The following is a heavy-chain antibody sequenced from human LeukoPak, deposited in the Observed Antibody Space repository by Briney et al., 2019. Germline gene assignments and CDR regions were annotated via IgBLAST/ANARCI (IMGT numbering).Heavy chain of an antibody. V-gene: IGHV3-7*01. J-gene: IGHJ4*02. CDR2: IKQDGSEK. CDR1: GFTFSSYW. Sequence: GGPLRLSCAAPGFTFSSYWMSWVRQAPGKGLEWVANIKQDGSEKYYVDSVKGRFTISRDNAKNSLYLQMNSLRAEDTAVYYCASFSEYSDFWSGYYYYWAQGTLVTVSS. D-gene: IGHD3-3*01. CDR3: ASFSEYSDFWSGYYYY.